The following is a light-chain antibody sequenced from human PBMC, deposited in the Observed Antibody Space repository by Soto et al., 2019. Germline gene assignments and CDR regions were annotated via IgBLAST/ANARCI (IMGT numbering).Light chain of an antibody. J-gene: IGKJ5*01. CDR1: QSISSY. V-gene: IGKV1-39*01. CDR2: AAS. CDR3: QQANSFPIT. Sequence: IHMTHSPSSLSASLGDMVTITFRASQSISSYLNWYQQKPVKAPKLLIYAASSLQSGVPSRFSGRGYGTDFTLTISSLQPEDFATYYCQQANSFPITFGQGTRLEIK.